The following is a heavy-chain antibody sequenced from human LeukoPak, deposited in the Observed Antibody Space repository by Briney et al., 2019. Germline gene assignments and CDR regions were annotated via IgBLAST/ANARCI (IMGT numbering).Heavy chain of an antibody. J-gene: IGHJ3*02. D-gene: IGHD1-26*01. CDR1: GYTFTSYY. CDR2: INPNSGGT. V-gene: IGHV1-2*04. Sequence: ASVKVSCTASGYTFTSYYMHWVRQAPGQGLEWMGWINPNSGGTNYAQKFQGWVTMTRDTSIGTAYMELSRLRSDDTAVYYCAREGRLDAFDIWGQGTMVTVSS. CDR3: AREGRLDAFDI.